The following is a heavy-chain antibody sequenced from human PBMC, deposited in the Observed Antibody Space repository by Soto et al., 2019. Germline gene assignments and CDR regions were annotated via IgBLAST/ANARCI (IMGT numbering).Heavy chain of an antibody. J-gene: IGHJ4*02. CDR2: IYYSGST. V-gene: IGHV4-59*01. CDR3: ARAEGPYSSGSPRDY. D-gene: IGHD6-19*01. CDR1: GGSISSYY. Sequence: QVQLQESGPGLVKPSETLSLTCTVSGGSISSYYWSWIRQPPGKGLEWIGYIYYSGSTNYNPSLKSRVTISVDTSKNQFSLKLSSVTAADTAVYYCARAEGPYSSGSPRDYWGQGTLVTVSS.